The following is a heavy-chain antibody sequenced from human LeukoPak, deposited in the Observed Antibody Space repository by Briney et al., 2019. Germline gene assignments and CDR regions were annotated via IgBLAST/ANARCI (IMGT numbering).Heavy chain of an antibody. D-gene: IGHD3-22*01. Sequence: GGSLRLSCAASGFTFSSYWMSWVRQAPGKGLEWVANIKEDGSEKYYVDSVKGRFTITRDNGKNSLYLQMNSLRAEDTAVYYCARTLAARHTSGYIDYWGQGTLVTVSS. CDR3: ARTLAARHTSGYIDY. V-gene: IGHV3-7*01. J-gene: IGHJ4*02. CDR2: IKEDGSEK. CDR1: GFTFSSYW.